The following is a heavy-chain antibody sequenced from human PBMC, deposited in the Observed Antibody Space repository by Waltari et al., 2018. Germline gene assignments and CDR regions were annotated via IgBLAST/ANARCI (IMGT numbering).Heavy chain of an antibody. V-gene: IGHV1-18*01. D-gene: IGHD3-22*01. J-gene: IGHJ4*02. CDR2: IRAYNGNT. Sequence: QVQLVQSGAEVKKPGASVKVSCKASGYTFTSYGISWVRQAPGQGLEWMGWIRAYNGNTNFAQKLQGRVTMTTDTSTSTAYMELRSLRSDDTAVYYCARPLPYYDSSGYYSAVDYWGQGTLVTVSS. CDR1: GYTFTSYG. CDR3: ARPLPYYDSSGYYSAVDY.